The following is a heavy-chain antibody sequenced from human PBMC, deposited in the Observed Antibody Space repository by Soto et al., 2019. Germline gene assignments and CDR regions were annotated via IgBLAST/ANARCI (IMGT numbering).Heavy chain of an antibody. V-gene: IGHV3-30*18. CDR3: AKDGLVGVFDGMDV. J-gene: IGHJ6*02. Sequence: QVQLVESGGGVVQPGRSLRLSCAASGFTFSSYGMHWVRQAPGKGLEWVAVISYDGSNKYYADSVKGRFTISRDNAKNTLYLQMNSRRAEDTAVYYCAKDGLVGVFDGMDVWGQGTTVTVSS. CDR1: GFTFSSYG. CDR2: ISYDGSNK. D-gene: IGHD2-15*01.